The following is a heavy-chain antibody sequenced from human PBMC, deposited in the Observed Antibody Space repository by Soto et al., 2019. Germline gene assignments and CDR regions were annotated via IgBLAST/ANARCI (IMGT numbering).Heavy chain of an antibody. D-gene: IGHD2-8*01. CDR1: RGSHSSDC. CDR2: IYDSGSS. Sequence: TEPLPLTFPVSRGSHSSDCWSWNEQHPRKGLEWIGYIYDSGSSPYNPSLKSRVTISVDTSKNPFSLKLSPVTAAGTAVYYGARDLGSCTNGVCDGMDVWCQGTTVTVS. J-gene: IGHJ6*02. CDR3: ARDLGSCTNGVCDGMDV. V-gene: IGHV4-59*01.